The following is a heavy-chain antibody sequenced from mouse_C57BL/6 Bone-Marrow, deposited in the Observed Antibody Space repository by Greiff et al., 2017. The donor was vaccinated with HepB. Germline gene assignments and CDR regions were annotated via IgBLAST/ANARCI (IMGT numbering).Heavy chain of an antibody. V-gene: IGHV1-26*01. Sequence: EVQLQQSGPELVKPGASVKISCKASGYTFTDYYMNWVKQSHGKSLEWIGDINPNNGGTSYNQKFKGKATLTVDKSSSTAYMELRSLTSEDSAVYYCARGATDYWGQGTTLTVSS. J-gene: IGHJ2*01. CDR1: GYTFTDYY. D-gene: IGHD1-1*01. CDR3: ARGATDY. CDR2: INPNNGGT.